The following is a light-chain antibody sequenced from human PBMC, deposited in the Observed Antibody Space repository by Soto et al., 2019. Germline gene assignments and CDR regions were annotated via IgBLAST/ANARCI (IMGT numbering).Light chain of an antibody. J-gene: IGKJ4*01. CDR1: RDISTW. CDR3: QEYSRD. Sequence: DIQMTQSPSTLSASVGDRVTITCRASRDISTWLAWYQQKPGKAPKVLIYEASNLESGVPSRFSGSGSGTEFTLTISSLQPHDFATYYCQEYSRDFGGGTRVEIK. CDR2: EAS. V-gene: IGKV1-5*01.